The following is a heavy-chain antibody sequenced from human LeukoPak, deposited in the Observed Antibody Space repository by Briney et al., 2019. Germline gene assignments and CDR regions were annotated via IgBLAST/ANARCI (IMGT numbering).Heavy chain of an antibody. V-gene: IGHV1-2*02. CDR3: ARVGRTGTTRWFDP. D-gene: IGHD1-1*01. J-gene: IGHJ5*02. Sequence: GASVKVSCKASGYTFTGYYMHWLRQAPGQGLEWMGWINPNSGGTNYAQKFQGRVTMTRDTSISTAYMELSRLRSDDTAVYYCARVGRTGTTRWFDPWGQGTLVTVSS. CDR2: INPNSGGT. CDR1: GYTFTGYY.